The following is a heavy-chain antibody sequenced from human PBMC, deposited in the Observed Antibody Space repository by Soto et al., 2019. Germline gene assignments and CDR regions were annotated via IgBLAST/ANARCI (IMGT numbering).Heavy chain of an antibody. CDR2: IYYSGST. J-gene: IGHJ6*02. Sequence: PSETLSLTGTVSGGSISSGGYYWSWIRQHPGKGLEWIGYIYYSGSTYYNPSLKSRVTISVDTSKNQFSLKLSSVTATDTAVYYCATPSLGYSYERNYYGMDVWGQGTTVTVSS. D-gene: IGHD5-18*01. V-gene: IGHV4-31*03. CDR1: GGSISSGGYY. CDR3: ATPSLGYSYERNYYGMDV.